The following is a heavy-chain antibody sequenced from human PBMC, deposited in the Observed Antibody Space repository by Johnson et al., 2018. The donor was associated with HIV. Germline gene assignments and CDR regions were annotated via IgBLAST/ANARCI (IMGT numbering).Heavy chain of an antibody. D-gene: IGHD1-26*01. V-gene: IGHV3-30*02. CDR2: IRYDGSNK. Sequence: QVQLVESGGGVVQPGGSLRLSCAASGFTFSSYGMHWVRQAPGKGLEWVAFIRYDGSNKYYADSVKGRFTISRDNSKNTLYLQMNSLRAEDTAVYYCAKDIGTWWELAGAFDIWGQGTMVTVSS. CDR1: GFTFSSYG. CDR3: AKDIGTWWELAGAFDI. J-gene: IGHJ3*02.